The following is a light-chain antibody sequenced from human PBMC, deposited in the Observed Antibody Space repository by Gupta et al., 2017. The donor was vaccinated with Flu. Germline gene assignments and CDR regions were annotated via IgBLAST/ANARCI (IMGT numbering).Light chain of an antibody. CDR2: KIS. Sequence: DILMTQAPSCSPVTLGEPASISCRSSQSLVHSAGNTYLSWLLQRPGQPPRLLIYKISNRFSGVPDRFSGSGAGTDLILKLSRVEAAYVAIYYCMQATQFPQTFGQGTKVEIK. CDR1: QSLVHSAGNTY. V-gene: IGKV2-24*01. J-gene: IGKJ1*01. CDR3: MQATQFPQT.